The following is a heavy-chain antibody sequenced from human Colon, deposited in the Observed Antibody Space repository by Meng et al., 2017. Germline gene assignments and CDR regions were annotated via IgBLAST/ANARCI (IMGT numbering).Heavy chain of an antibody. CDR1: GYKFTDYY. CDR2: INTKTGDT. V-gene: IGHV1-2*04. D-gene: IGHD2-2*01. CDR3: ARGSGTSWLDR. J-gene: IGHJ5*02. Sequence: ASVKVSCKASGYKFTDYYIHWVRQAPGQGLEWLGWINTKTGDTKYAQRFQYWVTMTRDTSVSTVYMDLSSLTPDDAAVYHCARGSGTSWLDRWGQGTLVTVSS.